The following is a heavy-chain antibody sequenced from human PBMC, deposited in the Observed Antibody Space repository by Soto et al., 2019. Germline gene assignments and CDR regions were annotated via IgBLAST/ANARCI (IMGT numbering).Heavy chain of an antibody. D-gene: IGHD3-22*01. CDR3: ASLYYYDSSGYQHDY. CDR2: IYYSGST. V-gene: IGHV4-59*01. CDR1: GGSISSYY. J-gene: IGHJ4*02. Sequence: SETLSLTCTVSGGSISSYYWSWIRQPPGKGLEWIGYIYYSGSTNYNPSLKSRVTISVDTSKNQFSLKLSSVTAADTAVYYCASLYYYDSSGYQHDYWGQGTLVTVSS.